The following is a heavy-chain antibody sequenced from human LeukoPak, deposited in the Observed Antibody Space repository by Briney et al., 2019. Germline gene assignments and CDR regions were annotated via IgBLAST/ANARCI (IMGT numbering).Heavy chain of an antibody. J-gene: IGHJ5*02. CDR1: GGSISSYY. CDR3: ARGLSYGDYVLPLNWFDP. Sequence: SETLSLTCTVSGGSISSYYWSWIRQPAGKGLEWIGRIYTSGSTNYNPSLKSRVTMSVDTSKNQFSLKLSSVTAADTAVYYCARGLSYGDYVLPLNWFDPWGQGTLVTVSS. D-gene: IGHD4-17*01. CDR2: IYTSGST. V-gene: IGHV4-4*07.